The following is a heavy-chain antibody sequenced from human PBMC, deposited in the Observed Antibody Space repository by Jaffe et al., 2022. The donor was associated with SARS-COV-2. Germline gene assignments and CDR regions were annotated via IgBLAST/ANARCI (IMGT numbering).Heavy chain of an antibody. Sequence: QLQLQESGPGLVKPSETLSLTCTVSGGSISSSSYYWGWIRQPPGKGLEWIGSIYYSGSTYYNPSLKSRVTISVDTSKNQFSLKLSSVTAADTAVYYCARHVSSSYVWGSYEDHYFDYWGQGTLVTVSS. V-gene: IGHV4-39*01. D-gene: IGHD3-16*01. CDR2: IYYSGST. J-gene: IGHJ4*02. CDR1: GGSISSSSYY. CDR3: ARHVSSSYVWGSYEDHYFDY.